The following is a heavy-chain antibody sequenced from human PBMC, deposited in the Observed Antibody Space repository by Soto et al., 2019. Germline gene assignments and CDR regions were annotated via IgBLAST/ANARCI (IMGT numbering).Heavy chain of an antibody. CDR3: ARDHSSGWFRPYYFDY. Sequence: LRLSFAASGXTFSSYAMHWVRQAPGKGLEWVAVISYDGSNKYYADSVKGRFTISRDNSKNTLYLQMNSLRAEDTAVYYCARDHSSGWFRPYYFDYWGQGTLVTVSS. CDR1: GXTFSSYA. D-gene: IGHD6-19*01. V-gene: IGHV3-30-3*01. CDR2: ISYDGSNK. J-gene: IGHJ4*02.